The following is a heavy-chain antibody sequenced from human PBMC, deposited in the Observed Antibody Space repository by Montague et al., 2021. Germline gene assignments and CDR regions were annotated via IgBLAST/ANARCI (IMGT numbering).Heavy chain of an antibody. CDR1: GFNFDNYA. J-gene: IGHJ3*02. V-gene: IGHV3-9*01. CDR2: IKWNSGLI. Sequence: SLRLSCAASGFNFDNYAMHRVRQVPGKGLEWVSGIKWNSGLIGYADSVKGRFTTSRDNAKATLYLQMNSLRVEDTAVYYCARNLASAAPGAFDIWGQGTMVTVSS. D-gene: IGHD6-13*01. CDR3: ARNLASAAPGAFDI.